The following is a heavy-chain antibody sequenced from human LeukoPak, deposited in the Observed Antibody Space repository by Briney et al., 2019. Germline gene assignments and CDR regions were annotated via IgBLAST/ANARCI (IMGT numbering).Heavy chain of an antibody. J-gene: IGHJ4*02. V-gene: IGHV3-23*01. CDR2: ISGAGSGT. CDR1: GFTFSNYA. D-gene: IGHD3-3*01. Sequence: ASLRLSCAASGFTFSNYAMSWVRQAPGKGLEWVSGISGAGSGTYYADSAKGRFTISRDNSKSTLYLQMNSLGAEDTAVYYCAKARGFLGRLADYWGQGTLVTVSS. CDR3: AKARGFLGRLADY.